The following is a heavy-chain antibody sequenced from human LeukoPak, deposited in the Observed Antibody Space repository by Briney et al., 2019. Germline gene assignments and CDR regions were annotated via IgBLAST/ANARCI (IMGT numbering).Heavy chain of an antibody. J-gene: IGHJ4*02. Sequence: GGSLRLSCAASGFTFSSYSMNWVRQAPGKGLEWVSSISSSSSYIYYADSVKGRFTISRDNAKNSLYLQMNSLRAEDTAVYYCARDIGGSGSYLGFDYWGQGTLVTVSS. CDR1: GFTFSSYS. V-gene: IGHV3-21*01. D-gene: IGHD3-10*01. CDR3: ARDIGGSGSYLGFDY. CDR2: ISSSSSYI.